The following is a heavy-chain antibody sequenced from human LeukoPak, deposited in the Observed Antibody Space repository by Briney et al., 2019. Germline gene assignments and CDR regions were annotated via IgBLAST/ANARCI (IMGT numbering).Heavy chain of an antibody. CDR1: GFPFSSYG. J-gene: IGHJ5*02. V-gene: IGHV3-33*01. CDR3: ARAASTSHNWFDP. Sequence: GGSLRLSCVASGFPFSSYGMHWVRQAPGKGLEWVAVIWSVGGAEYYADSVKGRFTISRDNSKNMLFLQMNSLRAEDTAVYYCARAASTSHNWFDPWGQGTLVTVSS. CDR2: IWSVGGAE. D-gene: IGHD2-2*01.